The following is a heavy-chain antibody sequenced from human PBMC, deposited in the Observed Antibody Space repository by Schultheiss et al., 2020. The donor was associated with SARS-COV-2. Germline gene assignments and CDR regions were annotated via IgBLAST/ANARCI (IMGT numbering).Heavy chain of an antibody. J-gene: IGHJ4*02. CDR2: IYHSGSS. D-gene: IGHD6-19*01. CDR1: GFTFSSYA. V-gene: IGHV4-34*01. CDR3: ARVRDSSGWDHHYYFDY. Sequence: ESLKISCAASGFTFSSYAMSWIRQPPGKGLEWIGDIYHSGSSNYNPSLKSRVTISVDTSKNQFSLKLSSVTAADTAVYYCARVRDSSGWDHHYYFDYWGQGTLVTVSS.